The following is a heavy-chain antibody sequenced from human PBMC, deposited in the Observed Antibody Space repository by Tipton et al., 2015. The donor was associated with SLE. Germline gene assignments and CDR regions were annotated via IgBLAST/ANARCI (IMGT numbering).Heavy chain of an antibody. V-gene: IGHV3-30*02. CDR2: IRYDGSNK. CDR3: ARFTYYDSPFDP. J-gene: IGHJ5*02. D-gene: IGHD3-22*01. Sequence: SLRLSCAASGFTFSSYGMHWVRQAPGKGLEWVAFIRYDGSNKYYADSVKGRFTISRDNSKNTLYLQMNSLRAEDTAVYYCARFTYYDSPFDPWGQGTLVTVSS. CDR1: GFTFSSYG.